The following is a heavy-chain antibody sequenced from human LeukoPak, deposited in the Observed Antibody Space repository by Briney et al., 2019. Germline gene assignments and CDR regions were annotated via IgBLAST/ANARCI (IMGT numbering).Heavy chain of an antibody. CDR1: GFTFSIYW. CDR2: INTDGTST. J-gene: IGHJ4*02. Sequence: GRSLRLFCAASGFTFSIYWIHWVRQAPGKGLVWVSHINTDGTSTTYADSVKGRFTISRDNAKNTMYLQMNSLRAEDTAVYYCSRGGYSDYDYGPDYWGQGTLVTVSS. V-gene: IGHV3-74*03. CDR3: SRGGYSDYDYGPDY. D-gene: IGHD5-12*01.